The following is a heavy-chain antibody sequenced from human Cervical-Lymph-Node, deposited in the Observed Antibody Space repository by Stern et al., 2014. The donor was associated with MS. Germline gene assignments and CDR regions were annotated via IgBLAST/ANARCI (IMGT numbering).Heavy chain of an antibody. J-gene: IGHJ3*02. CDR1: GGSISSYY. V-gene: IGHV4-59*08. CDR2: IYYSGST. Sequence: VQLVESGPGLVKPSETLSLTCTVSGGSISSYYWSWIRQPPGKGLEWIGYIYYSGSTNYNPSLKSRVTISVDTSKNQFSLKLSFVTAADTAVYYCARHVSGSYRIDAFDIWGQGTMVTVSS. D-gene: IGHD1-26*01. CDR3: ARHVSGSYRIDAFDI.